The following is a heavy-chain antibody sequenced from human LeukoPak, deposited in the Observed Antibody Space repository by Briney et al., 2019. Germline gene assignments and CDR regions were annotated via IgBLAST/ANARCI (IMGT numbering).Heavy chain of an antibody. Sequence: PGGSLRLSWAASGFTFSSHGISWVRQAPGKGREWVSTISGSVDNTIYADSVKGWFTISRGNSKNTLYLQMDSLGGEDTAVYYCARVTYGSGTYGAFDYWGQGTLVTVSS. CDR3: ARVTYGSGTYGAFDY. D-gene: IGHD3-10*01. CDR1: GFTFSSHG. J-gene: IGHJ4*02. V-gene: IGHV3-23*01. CDR2: ISGSVDNT.